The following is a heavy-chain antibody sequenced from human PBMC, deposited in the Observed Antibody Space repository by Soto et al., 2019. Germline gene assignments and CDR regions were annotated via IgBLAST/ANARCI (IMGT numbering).Heavy chain of an antibody. CDR2: IYYSGST. J-gene: IGHJ4*02. Sequence: PSETLSLTCTVSGGSISSGDYYWSWIRQPPGKGLEWIGYIYYSGSTHYNPSLKSRVTISVDTSKNQFSLKLSSVTAADTAVYYCARGLNDYDSSGCVDYWGQGTLVTVSS. CDR1: GGSISSGDYY. V-gene: IGHV4-30-4*01. CDR3: ARGLNDYDSSGCVDY. D-gene: IGHD3-22*01.